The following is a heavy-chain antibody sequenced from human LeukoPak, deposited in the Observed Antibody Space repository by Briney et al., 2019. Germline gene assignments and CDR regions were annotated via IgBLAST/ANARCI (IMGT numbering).Heavy chain of an antibody. CDR2: ISPSNGNT. D-gene: IGHD1-26*01. Sequence: ASVKVSCKASGYTFTSYGISWMRQAPGQGLEWMGWISPSNGNTNYVQNLQGRVTMTTDTSTSTAYMELRSLRSDDTAVYYCARYGGTIVGANRCFDYWGQGTLVTVSS. CDR1: GYTFTSYG. J-gene: IGHJ4*02. CDR3: ARYGGTIVGANRCFDY. V-gene: IGHV1-18*01.